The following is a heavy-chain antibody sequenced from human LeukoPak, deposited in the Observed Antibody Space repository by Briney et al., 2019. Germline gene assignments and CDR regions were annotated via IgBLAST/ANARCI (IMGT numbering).Heavy chain of an antibody. CDR3: ARAWSSSWYNAFDI. J-gene: IGHJ3*02. CDR2: ISYDGSNK. V-gene: IGHV3-30-3*01. D-gene: IGHD6-13*01. CDR1: GFTFSSYA. Sequence: GGSLRLSCAASGFTFSSYAMHWVRQAPGKGLEWVAVISYDGSNKYYADSVKGRFTISRDNSKNTLYLQMNSLRAEDTAVYYCARAWSSSWYNAFDIWGQGTMVTVSS.